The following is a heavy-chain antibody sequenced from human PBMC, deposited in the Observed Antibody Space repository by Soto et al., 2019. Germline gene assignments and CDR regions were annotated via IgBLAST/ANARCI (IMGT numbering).Heavy chain of an antibody. CDR2: ISSSSSYI. D-gene: IGHD3-9*01. J-gene: IGHJ4*02. CDR3: ARDLNYDILTGYYTEDFDY. V-gene: IGHV3-21*01. CDR1: GFTFSSYS. Sequence: EVQLVESGGGLVKPGGSLRLSCAASGFTFSSYSMNWVRQAPGKGLEWVSSISSSSSYIYYADSAKGRFTISRDNAKNSLYLQMNSLRAEDTAVYYCARDLNYDILTGYYTEDFDYWGQGTLVTVSS.